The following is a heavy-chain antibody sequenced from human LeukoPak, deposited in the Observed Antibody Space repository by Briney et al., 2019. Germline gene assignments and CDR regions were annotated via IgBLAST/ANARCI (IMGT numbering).Heavy chain of an antibody. CDR1: GFTVSSDY. J-gene: IGHJ4*02. CDR3: ARVGPPSVVTMTFEF. D-gene: IGHD2-2*01. V-gene: IGHV3-23*01. CDR2: ISGSDSST. Sequence: PGGSLRLSCSASGFTVSSDYMSWVRQAPGKGLEWVSAISGSDSSTYSADSVKGRFTTSRDDSKNTLYLQMNSLRAEDTAVYYCARVGPPSVVTMTFEFWGQGTLVTVSS.